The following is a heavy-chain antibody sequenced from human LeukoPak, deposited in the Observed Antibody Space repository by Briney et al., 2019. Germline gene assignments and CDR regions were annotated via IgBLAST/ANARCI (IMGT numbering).Heavy chain of an antibody. V-gene: IGHV4-30-4*01. CDR1: GGSISSGDYY. CDR3: ARAQLYYYDSSGYYSDAFDI. J-gene: IGHJ3*02. CDR2: IYYSGST. D-gene: IGHD3-22*01. Sequence: SETLSLTCTVSGGSISSGDYYWSWIRQPPGKGLEWIGYIYYSGSTYYNPSLKSRVTISVDTSKNQFSLKLSSVTAADTAVYYCARAQLYYYDSSGYYSDAFDIWGQGTMVTVSS.